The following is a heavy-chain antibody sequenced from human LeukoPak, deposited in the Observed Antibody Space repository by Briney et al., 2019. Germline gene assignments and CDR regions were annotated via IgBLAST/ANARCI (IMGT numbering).Heavy chain of an antibody. CDR1: GSTFSSYG. CDR2: IRYDGSNK. CDR3: ARDGSGYSDPVDY. J-gene: IGHJ4*02. V-gene: IGHV3-30*02. D-gene: IGHD3-22*01. Sequence: GGSLRLSCAASGSTFSSYGMHWVRQAPGKGLEWVAFIRYDGSNKYYADSVKGRFTISRDNAKNSLYLQMNSLRAEDSAVYYCARDGSGYSDPVDYWGQGTLVTVSS.